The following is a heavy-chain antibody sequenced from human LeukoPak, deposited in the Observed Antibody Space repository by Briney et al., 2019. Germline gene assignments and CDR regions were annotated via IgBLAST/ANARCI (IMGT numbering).Heavy chain of an antibody. CDR1: GFTVSSNY. CDR3: AGLYYLLRYFDL. J-gene: IGHJ2*01. D-gene: IGHD3-22*01. CDR2: INHSGST. Sequence: GSLRLSCAASGFTVSSNYMSWVRQAPGKGLEWIGEINHSGSTNYNPSLKSRVTISVDTSKNQFSLKLSSVTAADTAVYYCAGLYYLLRYFDLWGRGTLVTVSS. V-gene: IGHV4-34*08.